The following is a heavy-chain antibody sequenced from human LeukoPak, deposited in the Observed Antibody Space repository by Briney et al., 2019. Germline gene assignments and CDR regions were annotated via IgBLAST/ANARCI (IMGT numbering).Heavy chain of an antibody. CDR2: IYYSGST. CDR1: GGSISSSSYY. Sequence: SETLSLTCTVSGGSISSSSYYWGWIRQPPGKGLDWIGSIYYSGSTYYNPSLKSRVTISVDTTKNQFSLKLSSVTAADTAVYYCARQGIVGAAQGLFDYWGQGTLVTVSS. CDR3: ARQGIVGAAQGLFDY. J-gene: IGHJ4*02. V-gene: IGHV4-39*01. D-gene: IGHD1-26*01.